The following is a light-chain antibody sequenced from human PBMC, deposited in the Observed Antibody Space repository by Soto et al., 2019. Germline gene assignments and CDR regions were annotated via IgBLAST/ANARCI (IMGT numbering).Light chain of an antibody. CDR1: QSVSSN. V-gene: IGKV3D-15*01. J-gene: IGKJ5*01. CDR2: AAS. CDR3: QQYHNWPRT. Sequence: DIVMTQSPATLSVSPGERATLSCRASQSVSSNLVWYQQKPGQAPRLLIYAASTRATDIPARFSGSGSGTDFTLTISSLQSEDFAVYYCQQYHNWPRTFGQGTRLEI.